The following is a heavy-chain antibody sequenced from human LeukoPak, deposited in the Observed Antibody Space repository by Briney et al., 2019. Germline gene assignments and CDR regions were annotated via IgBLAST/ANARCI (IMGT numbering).Heavy chain of an antibody. CDR2: MSWNGDTI. D-gene: IGHD3-16*02. J-gene: IGHJ6*03. CDR3: AKDGYNYYYMDV. V-gene: IGHV3-9*01. CDR1: GFNFDDYS. Sequence: PGGSLRLSCAGSGFNFDDYSMHWVRQPPGKGLEWVSGMSWNGDTIGYADSVKGRFTISRDNAKKTLYLQMNSLRVEDTAFYYCAKDGYNYYYMDVWGSGTTVTVSS.